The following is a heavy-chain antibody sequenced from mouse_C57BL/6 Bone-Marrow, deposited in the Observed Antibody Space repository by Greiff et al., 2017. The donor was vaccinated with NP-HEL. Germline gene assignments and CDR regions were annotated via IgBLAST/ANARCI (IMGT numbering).Heavy chain of an antibody. D-gene: IGHD1-1*01. J-gene: IGHJ1*03. CDR3: ERRGDYLGSSYGYFDF. CDR1: GYTFTEYT. CDR2: FYPGRGSI. Sequence: QVQLQQSGAELVKPGASVKLSCKASGYTFTEYTIHWVKQRSGQGLAWIGWFYPGRGSITYNEKFKDKATLTADTSSSTVYMELISLTSEDSAVYFCERRGDYLGSSYGYFDFWGTGTTVTVSS. V-gene: IGHV1-62-2*01.